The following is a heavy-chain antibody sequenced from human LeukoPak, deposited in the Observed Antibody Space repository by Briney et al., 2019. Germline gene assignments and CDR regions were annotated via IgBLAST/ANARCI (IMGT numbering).Heavy chain of an antibody. Sequence: GGSLRLSCAASGFTFSNSWMSWARQAPGKGLERVASIRPGGSEDYYMDSVKGRFTISRDNTENSLYLQMNSLRAEDTAVYHCAKLMGTVTTYDYWGQGTLVTVSS. J-gene: IGHJ4*02. V-gene: IGHV3-7*01. D-gene: IGHD1-7*01. CDR1: GFTFSNSW. CDR2: IRPGGSED. CDR3: AKLMGTVTTYDY.